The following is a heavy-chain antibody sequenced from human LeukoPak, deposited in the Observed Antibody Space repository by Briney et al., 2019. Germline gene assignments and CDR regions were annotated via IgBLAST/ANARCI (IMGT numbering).Heavy chain of an antibody. J-gene: IGHJ4*02. Sequence: GGTLRLSCAASGFTFSSYGMSWVRQAPGKGLEWVSSIGTSSTYIYYSDSLKGRFTISRDNAKNSLSLQMNSLRAEDTAVYYCARHRTASDYWGQGTLVTVSS. CDR1: GFTFSSYG. CDR3: ARHRTASDY. V-gene: IGHV3-21*01. D-gene: IGHD3-16*02. CDR2: IGTSSTYI.